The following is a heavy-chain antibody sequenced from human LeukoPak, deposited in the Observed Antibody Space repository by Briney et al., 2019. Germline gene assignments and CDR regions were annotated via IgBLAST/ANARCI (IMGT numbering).Heavy chain of an antibody. J-gene: IGHJ4*02. CDR2: IYHSGST. CDR1: GYSISSGYY. V-gene: IGHV4-38-2*02. D-gene: IGHD2-2*03. CDR3: ARYSGSGYGRFYFDY. Sequence: SETLSLTCTVSGYSISSGYYWGWIRQPPGKGLEWIGSIYHSGSTYYNPSLKSRVTISVDTSKNQFSLKLSSVTAADTAVYYCARYSGSGYGRFYFDYWGQGILVTVSS.